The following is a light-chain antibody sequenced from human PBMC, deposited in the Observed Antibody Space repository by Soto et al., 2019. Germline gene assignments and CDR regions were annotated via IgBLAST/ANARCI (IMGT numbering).Light chain of an antibody. CDR1: SSDVGGYNY. V-gene: IGLV2-14*01. Sequence: QSALTQPASVSGSLGQSITISCTGTSSDVGGYNYVSWYQQHPGKAPKLIIYEVSNRPSGISNRFSGSKSGNTASLTISGLQAEDEADYYCSSYTSSSTRVFGGGTKLTVL. J-gene: IGLJ2*01. CDR3: SSYTSSSTRV. CDR2: EVS.